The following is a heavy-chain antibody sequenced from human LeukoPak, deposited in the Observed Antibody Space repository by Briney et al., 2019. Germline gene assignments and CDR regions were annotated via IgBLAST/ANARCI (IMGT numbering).Heavy chain of an antibody. CDR1: GGXISSGDYY. V-gene: IGHV4-30-4*01. J-gene: IGHJ4*02. CDR3: ARGTEDYGGNSEWYFDY. Sequence: SQTLSLTCTVSGGXISSGDYYWSWIRQPPGKRLEWIGYIYYSGSTYYNPSLKSRVTISVDTSKNQFSLKLSSVTAADTAVYYCARGTEDYGGNSEWYFDYWGQGTLVTVSS. D-gene: IGHD4-23*01. CDR2: IYYSGST.